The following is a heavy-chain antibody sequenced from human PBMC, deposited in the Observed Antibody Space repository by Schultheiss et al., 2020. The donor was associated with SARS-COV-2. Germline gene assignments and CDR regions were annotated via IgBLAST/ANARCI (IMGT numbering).Heavy chain of an antibody. D-gene: IGHD7-27*01. J-gene: IGHJ5*02. V-gene: IGHV1-2*02. CDR2: INPNSGDT. CDR1: GYTFSGYY. Sequence: ASVKVSCKASGYTFSGYYMHWVRQAPGQGLEWMGWINPNSGDTRYAQKFQGRVTMTRDTSISTAYMDLSRLTSDDTAVYYCARLAGVNWFDPWGQGTLVTVSS. CDR3: ARLAGVNWFDP.